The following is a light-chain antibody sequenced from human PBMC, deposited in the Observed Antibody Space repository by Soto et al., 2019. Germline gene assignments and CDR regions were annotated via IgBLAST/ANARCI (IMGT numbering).Light chain of an antibody. J-gene: IGKJ1*01. CDR3: QQYNRYWT. CDR1: QSVSSY. V-gene: IGKV3-11*01. CDR2: DAS. Sequence: EIVLTQSPATLSLSPGERATLSCRASQSVSSYLAWYQQKPGQAPRLLIYDASNRATGIPARFSGSGSGTDFTLTISSLLPDDFATYYCQQYNRYWTFGQGTRWIS.